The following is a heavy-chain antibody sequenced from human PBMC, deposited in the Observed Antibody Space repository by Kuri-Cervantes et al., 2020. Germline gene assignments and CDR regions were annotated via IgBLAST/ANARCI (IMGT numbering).Heavy chain of an antibody. D-gene: IGHD2-21*01. CDR3: ARPPPNFGHCGGDCYSDAFDI. V-gene: IGHV5-51*01. Sequence: GGSLRLSCKGSGYSFTSYWIGWVRQMPGKGLEWMGIIYPGDSDTRYSPPFQGQVTISADKSISTAYLQWSSLKASDTAMYYCARPPPNFGHCGGDCYSDAFDIWGQGTMVTVSS. CDR1: GYSFTSYW. CDR2: IYPGDSDT. J-gene: IGHJ3*02.